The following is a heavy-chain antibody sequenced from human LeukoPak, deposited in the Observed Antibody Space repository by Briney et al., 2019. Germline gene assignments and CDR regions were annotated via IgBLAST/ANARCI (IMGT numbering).Heavy chain of an antibody. CDR3: ARDRLYGYGDHTLDY. D-gene: IGHD4-17*01. Sequence: PSETLSLTCTVSGGAISSGDYYWSWIRQPPGKGLEWIGYIYYSGSTYYNPSLKSRVTISVDTSKNQFSLKLNSMTAEDTAVYYCARDRLYGYGDHTLDYWGQGTLVTVSS. V-gene: IGHV4-30-4*01. CDR2: IYYSGST. J-gene: IGHJ4*02. CDR1: GGAISSGDYY.